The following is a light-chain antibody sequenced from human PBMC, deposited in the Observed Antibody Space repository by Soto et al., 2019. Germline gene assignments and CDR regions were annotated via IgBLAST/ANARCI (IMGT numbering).Light chain of an antibody. V-gene: IGLV2-14*01. Sequence: QSALTQPASVSGSPGQSITISCTGTSSDVGTYNYVSWYQQHAGKVPKLMIYDVSNWPSGVSDRFSGSKSGNTASLTISGLQAEDEADYYCTSYTSSSTLVFGGGTKVTVL. CDR1: SSDVGTYNY. CDR2: DVS. J-gene: IGLJ2*01. CDR3: TSYTSSSTLV.